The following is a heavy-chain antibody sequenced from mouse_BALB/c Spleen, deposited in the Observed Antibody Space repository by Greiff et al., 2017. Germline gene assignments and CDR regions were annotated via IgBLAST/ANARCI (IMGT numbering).Heavy chain of an antibody. J-gene: IGHJ4*01. Sequence: EVQLVESGGGLVKPGGSLKLSCAASGFTFSSYAMSWVRQTPEKRLEWVASISSGGSTYYPDSVKGRFTISRDNARNILYLQMSSLRSEDTAMYYCARGLDGYDCAMDYWGQGTSVTVSS. V-gene: IGHV5-6-5*01. CDR1: GFTFSSYA. D-gene: IGHD2-2*01. CDR3: ARGLDGYDCAMDY. CDR2: ISSGGST.